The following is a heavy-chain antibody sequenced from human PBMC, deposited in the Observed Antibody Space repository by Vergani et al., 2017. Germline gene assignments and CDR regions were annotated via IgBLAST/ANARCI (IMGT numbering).Heavy chain of an antibody. J-gene: IGHJ5*02. V-gene: IGHV3-30*03. CDR3: ARGDCGGDCYSGYPSNWFDP. CDR2: ISYDGSNK. Sequence: QVQLVESGGGVVQPGRSLRLSCAASGFTFSSYGMHWVRQAPGKGLEWVAVISYDGSNKYYADSVKGRFTISRDNSKNTLYLQMNSLRAEDTAVYYCARGDCGGDCYSGYPSNWFDPWGQGTLVTVSS. CDR1: GFTFSSYG. D-gene: IGHD2-21*02.